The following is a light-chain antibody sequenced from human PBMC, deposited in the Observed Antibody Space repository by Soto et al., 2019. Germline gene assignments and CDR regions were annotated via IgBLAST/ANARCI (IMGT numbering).Light chain of an antibody. J-gene: IGKJ1*01. Sequence: EIVMTQSPATPSVSPGGRPTLSCRASQRVSSNLDWYQQKPGQSPRPLIYSASTSATRIPGRLSGSGSGTDITLTLRRLEPEDFSVYYCQQHRTFGQGTKVDIK. CDR3: QQHRT. V-gene: IGKV3-15*01. CDR2: SAS. CDR1: QRVSSN.